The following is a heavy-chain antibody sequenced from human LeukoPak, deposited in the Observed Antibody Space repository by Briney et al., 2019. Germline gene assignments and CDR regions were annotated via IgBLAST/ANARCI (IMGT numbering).Heavy chain of an antibody. V-gene: IGHV1-18*01. Sequence: WASVTVSCKASGYTFTSYGISWVRQAPGQGLEWMGWISAYNGNTNYAQKLQGRVTMTTDTSTSTAYMELRSLRSDDTAVYYCARENNYYDSSGYQYWGQGTLVTVSS. D-gene: IGHD3-22*01. J-gene: IGHJ4*02. CDR1: GYTFTSYG. CDR3: ARENNYYDSSGYQY. CDR2: ISAYNGNT.